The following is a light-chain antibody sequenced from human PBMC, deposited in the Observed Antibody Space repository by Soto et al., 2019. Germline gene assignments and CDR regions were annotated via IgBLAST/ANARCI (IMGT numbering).Light chain of an antibody. CDR1: QGIRHY. J-gene: IGKJ4*01. Sequence: AIQMTQSPSSLSASVGDSITITCRASQGIRHYLGWYQQKPGEAPKLLIYAASSLHSGVPSRFSGSGSGTDFTLTISSLQPEDFATYYCLQDYNDPLSLGGGTKVEIK. CDR3: LQDYNDPLS. CDR2: AAS. V-gene: IGKV1-6*01.